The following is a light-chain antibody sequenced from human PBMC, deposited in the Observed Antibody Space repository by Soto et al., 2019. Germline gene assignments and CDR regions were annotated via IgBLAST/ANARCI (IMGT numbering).Light chain of an antibody. J-gene: IGLJ1*01. CDR1: STDVGGYNA. CDR2: EVT. V-gene: IGLV2-23*02. Sequence: SVLSQPASVSGSPGQTITISCTGTSTDVGGYNAVSWYQHHPGKAPKLIIYEVTHRPSGVSDRFSASKSGNTASLTISGLQAEDEADYYCCSYAGSSTYVFGTGTKVTVL. CDR3: CSYAGSSTYV.